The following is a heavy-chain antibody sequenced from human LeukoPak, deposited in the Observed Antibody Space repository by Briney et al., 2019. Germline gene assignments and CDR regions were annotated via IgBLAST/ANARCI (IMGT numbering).Heavy chain of an antibody. CDR1: GYTFSVYY. J-gene: IGHJ4*02. V-gene: IGHV1-2*04. D-gene: IGHD4-17*01. CDR3: ARVTVTTLFDH. Sequence: GASVKVSCKTSGYTFSVYYIHWVRQAPGQGLEWMGWINPKNSGTKYTQKFQGWITMTTDTSTSTAYMELTSLRSNDTAVYYCARVTVTTLFDHWGPGTLVTVSS. CDR2: INPKNSGT.